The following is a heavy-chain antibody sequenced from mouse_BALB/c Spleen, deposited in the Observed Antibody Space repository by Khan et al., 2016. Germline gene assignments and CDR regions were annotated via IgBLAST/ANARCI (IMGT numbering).Heavy chain of an antibody. CDR2: IDPANGNT. J-gene: IGHJ4*01. CDR3: ARGMYYYGSSYYAMDY. Sequence: VQLQQPGAESVKPGASVKLSCTATGFNIKDTYMSWVKQRPEQGLEWIGRIDPANGNTKYVPKFQGKATIKADTSSHTAYLQLRSLTSEDTAIYYCARGMYYYGSSYYAMDYWGQGSSVTVSS. CDR1: GFNIKDTY. D-gene: IGHD1-1*01. V-gene: IGHV14-3*02.